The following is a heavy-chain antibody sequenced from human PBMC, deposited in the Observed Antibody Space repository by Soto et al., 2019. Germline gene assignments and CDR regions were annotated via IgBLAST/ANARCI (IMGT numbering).Heavy chain of an antibody. CDR2: IYWDDDK. V-gene: IGHV2-5*02. CDR3: AHSVVAGLGYYFDY. CDR1: GFSLSSTRVA. D-gene: IGHD6-19*01. J-gene: IGHJ4*02. Sequence: QITLKESGPTLVKPTQTLTLTCTFSGFSLSSTRVAVGWIRQPPGKALEWLALIYWDDDKRYSPFLKSRLPITKDTSNNQVVLTMTNMDPVDTATYYCAHSVVAGLGYYFDYWGQGTLVTVSS.